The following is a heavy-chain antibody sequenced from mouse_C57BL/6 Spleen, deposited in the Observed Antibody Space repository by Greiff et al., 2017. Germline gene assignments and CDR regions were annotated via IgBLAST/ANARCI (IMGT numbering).Heavy chain of an antibody. J-gene: IGHJ4*01. CDR2: IYPGDGDT. D-gene: IGHD2-1*01. CDR3: ARRRGNYEAMDY. CDR1: GYAFSSSW. Sequence: VQLQESGPELVKPGASVKISCKASGYAFSSSWMNWVKQRPGKGLEWIGRIYPGDGDTNYNGKFKGKATLTADKSSSTAYMQLSSLTSEDSAVYFCARRRGNYEAMDYWGQGTSVTVSS. V-gene: IGHV1-82*01.